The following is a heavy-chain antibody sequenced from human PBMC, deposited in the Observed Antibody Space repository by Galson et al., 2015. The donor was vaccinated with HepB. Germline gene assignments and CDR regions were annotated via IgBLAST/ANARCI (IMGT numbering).Heavy chain of an antibody. V-gene: IGHV5-51*03. D-gene: IGHD3-10*01. CDR1: GFNFATYW. Sequence: QSGAEVKKPGESLKISCKASGFNFATYWVAWVRQMPGKGLEWMGIIYPGDSDTRYSPSFQGLVTISADNSISTVYLQWTSLQASDTAMYYCAKPPPGAGGAFEMWGLGTMVTVSS. CDR3: AKPPPGAGGAFEM. CDR2: IYPGDSDT. J-gene: IGHJ3*02.